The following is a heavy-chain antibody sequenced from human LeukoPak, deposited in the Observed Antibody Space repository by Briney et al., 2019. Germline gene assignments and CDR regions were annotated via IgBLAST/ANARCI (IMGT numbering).Heavy chain of an antibody. D-gene: IGHD2-15*01. CDR2: FDPEDGET. J-gene: IGHJ4*02. CDR1: GYTLTELS. Sequence: ASVKVSCKVSGYTLTELSMHWVRQAHGKGLEWMGGFDPEDGETIYAQKFQGRVTMTEDTSTDTAYMELSSLRSEDTAVYYCATVGYCSGGSCYGPYYFDYWGQGTLVTVSS. CDR3: ATVGYCSGGSCYGPYYFDY. V-gene: IGHV1-24*01.